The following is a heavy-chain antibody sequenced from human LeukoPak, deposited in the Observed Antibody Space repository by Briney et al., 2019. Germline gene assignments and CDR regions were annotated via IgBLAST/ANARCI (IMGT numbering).Heavy chain of an antibody. Sequence: TGGSLRLSCAASGFTFSNAWMSWVRQAPGKGLEWVSAISGSGGSTYYADSVKGRFTISRDNSKNTLYLQMNSLRAEDTAVYYCAKEVRVVRGGFDYWGQGTLVTVSS. CDR1: GFTFSNAW. CDR3: AKEVRVVRGGFDY. V-gene: IGHV3-23*01. CDR2: ISGSGGST. D-gene: IGHD3-10*01. J-gene: IGHJ4*02.